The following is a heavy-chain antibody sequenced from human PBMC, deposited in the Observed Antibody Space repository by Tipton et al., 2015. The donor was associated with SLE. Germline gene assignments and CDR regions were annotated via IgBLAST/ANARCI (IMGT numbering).Heavy chain of an antibody. CDR2: IYRSGST. V-gene: IGHV4-30-2*01. J-gene: IGHJ6*03. Sequence: TLSLTCTVSGGSISSDAYSWTWIRQRPGEGLEWIGNIYRSGSTYYNPSLRSRLSISLDRSKNQFSLELTSVTAADTAVYYCARGGLGYSYYYYMDVWGKGTTVTVSS. CDR1: GGSISSDAYS. D-gene: IGHD5-18*01. CDR3: ARGGLGYSYYYYMDV.